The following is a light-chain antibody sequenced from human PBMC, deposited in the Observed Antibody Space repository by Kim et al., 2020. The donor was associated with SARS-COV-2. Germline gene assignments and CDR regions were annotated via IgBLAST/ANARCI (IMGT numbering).Light chain of an antibody. J-gene: IGLJ1*01. V-gene: IGLV2-14*03. CDR2: DVR. CDR1: SGDIGNSNS. Sequence: QSAPTQPVSMSGSPGQSITISCSGTSGDIGNSNSVSWYQQHSGEAPRLIIYDVRDRPSGVSARFSGSKSANMASLTISGLRSEDEADYYCCSTSNTLDYVFGSGTKVTVL. CDR3: CSTSNTLDYV.